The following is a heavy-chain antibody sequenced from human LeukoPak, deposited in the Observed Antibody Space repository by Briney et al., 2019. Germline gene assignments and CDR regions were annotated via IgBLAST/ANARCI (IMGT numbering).Heavy chain of an antibody. CDR2: INPNSGGT. V-gene: IGHV1-2*02. J-gene: IGHJ4*02. Sequence: ASVKVSCRASGYTFTGYYMHWVRQAPGQGLEWMGWINPNSGGTNYAQKFQGRVTMTRDTSISTAYMELSRLRSDDTAVYYCARASGYCSSTSCYRYYFDYWGQGTLVTVSS. CDR1: GYTFTGYY. CDR3: ARASGYCSSTSCYRYYFDY. D-gene: IGHD2-2*02.